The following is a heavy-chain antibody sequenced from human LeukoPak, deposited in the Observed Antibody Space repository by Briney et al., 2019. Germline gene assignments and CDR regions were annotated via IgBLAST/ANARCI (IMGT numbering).Heavy chain of an antibody. J-gene: IGHJ4*02. D-gene: IGHD1-26*01. Sequence: GRSLRLSCAASGFTFSSYGMHWVRQAPGKGLEWVAVISYDGSNKYYADSVKGRFTISRDNSKNTLYLQMNSLRAEDTAVYYCAKDRRAWELRQIFDYWGQGTLVTVSS. CDR1: GFTFSSYG. CDR2: ISYDGSNK. CDR3: AKDRRAWELRQIFDY. V-gene: IGHV3-30*18.